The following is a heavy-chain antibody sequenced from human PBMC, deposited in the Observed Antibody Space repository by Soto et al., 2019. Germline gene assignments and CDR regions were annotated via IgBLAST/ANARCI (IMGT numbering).Heavy chain of an antibody. D-gene: IGHD6-13*01. CDR1: GFTFSSYS. CDR2: ISSSSSYI. J-gene: IGHJ4*02. CDR3: ARRGGSSSWPLEY. Sequence: PGGSLRLSCAASGFTFSSYSMNWVRQAPGKGLEWVSSISSSSSYIYYADSVKGRFTISRDNAKNSLYLQMNSLRAEDTAVYYCARRGGSSSWPLEYWGPGTLVTVS. V-gene: IGHV3-21*01.